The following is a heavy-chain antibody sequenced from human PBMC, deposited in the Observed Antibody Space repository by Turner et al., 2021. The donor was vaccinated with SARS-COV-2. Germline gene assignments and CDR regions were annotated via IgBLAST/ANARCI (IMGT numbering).Heavy chain of an antibody. CDR1: GLTFSNYW. CDR2: IDQDGSTK. J-gene: IGHJ4*02. CDR3: ARDSYSISNY. D-gene: IGHD4-4*01. V-gene: IGHV3-7*03. Sequence: EVQLVESGGGLVQPGGSLRLSCAASGLTFSNYWMSWVRQAPGKGLEWVANIDQDGSTKDYVGSVKGRFTISRDNAKNSLYLQMNSLRAEDTAVYYCARDSYSISNYWGQGTLVTVS.